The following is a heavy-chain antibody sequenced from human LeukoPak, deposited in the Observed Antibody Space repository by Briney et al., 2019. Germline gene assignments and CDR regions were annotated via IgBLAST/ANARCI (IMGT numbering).Heavy chain of an antibody. V-gene: IGHV3-48*03. CDR3: ARDLVSGAYTFDV. D-gene: IGHD3-16*01. CDR2: ISNSGTTV. J-gene: IGHJ3*01. CDR1: GFTLSSFG. Sequence: GGSLRLSCAASGFTLSSFGLNWARQAPGKGLEWISYISNSGTTVYYADSVRGRFTFSRDNAKNSLYLQMNSLRAEDTAVYYCARDLVSGAYTFDVWGQGTMVTVSS.